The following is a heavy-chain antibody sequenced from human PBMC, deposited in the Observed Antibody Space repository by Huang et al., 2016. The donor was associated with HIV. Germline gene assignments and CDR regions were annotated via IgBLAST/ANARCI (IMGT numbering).Heavy chain of an antibody. CDR1: GYTFTNYA. CDR3: ARERYYYDRSGYYTPVEYFHH. V-gene: IGHV1-18*01. J-gene: IGHJ1*01. CDR2: ISGYNGTT. D-gene: IGHD3-22*01. Sequence: QVQLVQSGAEVKKPGASVKVSCKASGYTFTNYAINWVRQAPGQSLECMGWISGYNGTTNYAHKVQGRVTMTKDTSTSTAYMELRSLISDDTAVYYCARERYYYDRSGYYTPVEYFHHWGQGTLVTVSS.